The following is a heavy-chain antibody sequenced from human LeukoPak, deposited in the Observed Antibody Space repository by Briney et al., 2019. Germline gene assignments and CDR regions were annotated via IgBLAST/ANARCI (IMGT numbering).Heavy chain of an antibody. CDR3: ATGARFLEWLLYDY. V-gene: IGHV1-24*01. J-gene: IGHJ4*02. D-gene: IGHD3-3*01. Sequence: GASVKVSCKASGYTFTSYGISWVRQAPGKGLEWMGGFDPEDGETIYAQKFQGRVTMTEDTSTDTAYMELSSLRSEDTAVYYCATGARFLEWLLYDYWGQGTLVTVSS. CDR1: GYTFTSYG. CDR2: FDPEDGET.